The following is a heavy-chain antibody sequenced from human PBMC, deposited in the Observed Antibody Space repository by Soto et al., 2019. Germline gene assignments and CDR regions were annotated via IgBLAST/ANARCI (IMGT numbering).Heavy chain of an antibody. J-gene: IGHJ4*02. D-gene: IGHD6-19*01. V-gene: IGHV1-18*01. CDR2: ISAYNGNI. CDR1: GYTFSNCG. Sequence: ASVKVSCKASGYTFSNCGINWVRQAPGQGLEWMGWISAYNGNINYAQKLQGRVTVTTDTSTSTTYMELRSLRSDDTAVYYCARDEDSGWNYFDYWGQGTLVTVSS. CDR3: ARDEDSGWNYFDY.